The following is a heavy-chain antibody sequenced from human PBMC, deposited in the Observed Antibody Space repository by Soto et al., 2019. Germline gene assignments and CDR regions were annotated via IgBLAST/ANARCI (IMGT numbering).Heavy chain of an antibody. CDR2: ITGSGSTM. V-gene: IGHV3-48*03. D-gene: IGHD5-12*01. CDR3: TTEKSVMYSRYDAFDI. CDR1: RFTFSNDE. Sequence: GGSLRLSCAAARFTFSNDEMDWVRQAPGNGLECVAHITGSGSTMYADSVNGLFTISRDNADHSLYLQMNSLRVEDTALYYCTTEKSVMYSRYDAFDIWGRGTMV. J-gene: IGHJ3*02.